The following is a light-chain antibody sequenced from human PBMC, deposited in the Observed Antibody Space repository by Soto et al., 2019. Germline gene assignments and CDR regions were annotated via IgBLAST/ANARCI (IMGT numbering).Light chain of an antibody. V-gene: IGKV1-33*01. CDR2: GAS. Sequence: DIQMTQSPSSLSASVGDRVTITCQASQDIGKYLNWYQQKPGKAPKLLIYGASNLETGVPSRFSGSGFGTDFTFTISSLRPEDIATYHCQQYANVPYTFGRGTKLEIK. CDR1: QDIGKY. J-gene: IGKJ2*01. CDR3: QQYANVPYT.